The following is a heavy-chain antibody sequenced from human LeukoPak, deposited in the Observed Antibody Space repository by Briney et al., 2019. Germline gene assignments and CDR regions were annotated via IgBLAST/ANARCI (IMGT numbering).Heavy chain of an antibody. CDR2: ISSNGGST. V-gene: IGHV3-64*01. Sequence: PGGSLRLSXAASGFTFRSYAMHWVRQAPGKGLEYVSAISSNGGSTYYANSVKGRFTISRDNSKNTLYLQMGSLRAEDMAVYYCARGGYYYDSSGYIRELDYWGQGTLVTVSS. CDR3: ARGGYYYDSSGYIRELDY. CDR1: GFTFRSYA. J-gene: IGHJ4*02. D-gene: IGHD3-22*01.